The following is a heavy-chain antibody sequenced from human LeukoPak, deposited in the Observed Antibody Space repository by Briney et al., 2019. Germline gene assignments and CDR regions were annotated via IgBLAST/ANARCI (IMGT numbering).Heavy chain of an antibody. D-gene: IGHD5-12*01. Sequence: ASVKVSCKASGDTFASYDINWVRQAPGQGLEWMGWMTIDTGNTGYGHRFQGRVTMTRSTAMSTAYMELSSLRPEDTAVYFCARTKERSGYAFDYWGQGTLLTVSS. CDR2: MTIDTGNT. V-gene: IGHV1-8*01. J-gene: IGHJ4*02. CDR1: GDTFASYD. CDR3: ARTKERSGYAFDY.